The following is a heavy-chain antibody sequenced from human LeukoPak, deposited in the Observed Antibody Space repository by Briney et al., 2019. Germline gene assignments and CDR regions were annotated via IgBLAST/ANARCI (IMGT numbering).Heavy chain of an antibody. Sequence: SVKVSCKASGGTFSSYAISWVRQAPGQGLEWMGGIIPIFGTANYAQKFQGRVTITTDESTSTAYMELSSLRSEDTAVYYCARDRAAGTNWFDPWGQGTLVTVSS. V-gene: IGHV1-69*05. CDR1: GGTFSSYA. CDR2: IIPIFGTA. D-gene: IGHD6-13*01. J-gene: IGHJ5*02. CDR3: ARDRAAGTNWFDP.